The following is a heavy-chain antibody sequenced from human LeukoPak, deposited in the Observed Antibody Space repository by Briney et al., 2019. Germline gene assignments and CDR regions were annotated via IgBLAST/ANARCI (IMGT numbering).Heavy chain of an antibody. CDR3: AKDLTTVTTGEFDP. V-gene: IGHV3-23*01. J-gene: IGHJ5*02. Sequence: PGGSLRLFCAASGFTFSSYAMSWVRQAPGKGLEWVSVISGSGGSTYYADSVKGRFTISRDNSKNTLYLQMNSLRAEDTAVYYCAKDLTTVTTGEFDPWGQGTLVTVSS. CDR2: ISGSGGST. CDR1: GFTFSSYA. D-gene: IGHD4-17*01.